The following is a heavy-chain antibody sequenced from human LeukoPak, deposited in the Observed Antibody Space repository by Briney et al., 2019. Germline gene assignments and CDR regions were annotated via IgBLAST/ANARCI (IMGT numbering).Heavy chain of an antibody. D-gene: IGHD1-1*01. CDR3: ARMWSTTTSGWNWFDP. J-gene: IGHJ5*02. Sequence: GASVKASCKVSGYTFTGYYVYWVRQAPGQGLEWMGWINPNSGDTNYAQKFQGRVTMTRDTSISTAYMDLSSLRSDDTAMYYCARMWSTTTSGWNWFDPWGQGTLVTVSS. CDR1: GYTFTGYY. V-gene: IGHV1-2*02. CDR2: INPNSGDT.